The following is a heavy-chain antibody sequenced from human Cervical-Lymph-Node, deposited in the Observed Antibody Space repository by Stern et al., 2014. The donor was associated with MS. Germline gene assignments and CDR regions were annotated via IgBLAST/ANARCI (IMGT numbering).Heavy chain of an antibody. CDR2: INPNSGGT. D-gene: IGHD3-3*01. V-gene: IGHV1-2*02. J-gene: IGHJ4*02. Sequence: QVQLVQSGAEVKKPGASVRVSCKASGYTFTDYYMHWIRQAPGQGLAWMGWINPNSGGTKSAQKFQGRLTMTRDTSISTAYMDLSRLESDDTAVYFCARDQYDFWSEYYGSTDYWGQGTLVTVSS. CDR1: GYTFTDYY. CDR3: ARDQYDFWSEYYGSTDY.